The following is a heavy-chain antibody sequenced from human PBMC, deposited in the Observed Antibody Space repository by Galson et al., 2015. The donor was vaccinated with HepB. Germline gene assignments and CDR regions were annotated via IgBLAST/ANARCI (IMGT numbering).Heavy chain of an antibody. J-gene: IGHJ6*03. Sequence: LSLTCAVYGGSFSGYYWSWIRQPPGKGLEWIGEINHSGSTNYNPSLKSRVTISVDTSKNQFSLKLSSVTAADTAVYYCARVGGRVGYCSGGSCSRYYYYYMDVWGKGTTVTVSS. CDR1: GGSFSGYY. CDR3: ARVGGRVGYCSGGSCSRYYYYYMDV. V-gene: IGHV4-34*01. D-gene: IGHD2-15*01. CDR2: INHSGST.